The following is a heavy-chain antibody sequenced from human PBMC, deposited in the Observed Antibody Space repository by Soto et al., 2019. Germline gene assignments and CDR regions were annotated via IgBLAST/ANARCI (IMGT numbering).Heavy chain of an antibody. CDR2: IWYDGSNK. D-gene: IGHD3-3*01. J-gene: IGHJ4*02. CDR3: ATGSKPYYDFWSGYFDY. Sequence: GGSLRLSCAASGFTFSSYGMHWVRQAPGKGLEWVAVIWYDGSNKYYADSVKGRFTISRDNSKNTLYLQMNSLRAEDTAVYYCATGSKPYYDFWSGYFDYWGQGTLVTVSS. V-gene: IGHV3-33*01. CDR1: GFTFSSYG.